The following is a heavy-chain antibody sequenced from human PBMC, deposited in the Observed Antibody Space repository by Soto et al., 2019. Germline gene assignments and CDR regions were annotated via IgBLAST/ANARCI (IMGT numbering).Heavy chain of an antibody. CDR2: VNPIVGMS. Sequence: QVQQVQSGPEVKKPGSSVKVSCTASGGTFNSYTLNWVRQAPGQRPEWVRRVNPIVGMSTSASKFQGRVTLTADKSTNRAYMDLTGLTSEDTAVYYCATSYGSGSTHFDSWGQGTLVTVAS. J-gene: IGHJ4*02. CDR3: ATSYGSGSTHFDS. V-gene: IGHV1-69*02. CDR1: GGTFNSYT. D-gene: IGHD3-10*01.